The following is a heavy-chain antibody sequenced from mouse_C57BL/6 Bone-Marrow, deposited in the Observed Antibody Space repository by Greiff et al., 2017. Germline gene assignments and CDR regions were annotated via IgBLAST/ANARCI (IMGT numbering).Heavy chain of an antibody. CDR3: ASPGFAWFAY. J-gene: IGHJ3*01. Sequence: VQLQQSGGDLVKPGGSLKLSCAASGFTFSSYGMSWVRQTPDKRLEWVATISSGGSYTYYPDSVQGRFTISRDNAKNTLYLQMSSLKSEDTAMYYCASPGFAWFAYWGQGTLVTVSA. V-gene: IGHV5-6*01. CDR1: GFTFSSYG. CDR2: ISSGGSYT.